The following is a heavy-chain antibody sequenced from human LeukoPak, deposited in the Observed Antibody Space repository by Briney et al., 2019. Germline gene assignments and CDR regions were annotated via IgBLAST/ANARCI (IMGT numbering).Heavy chain of an antibody. CDR1: GFTFSTYE. V-gene: IGHV3-48*03. CDR2: ISSSGSTI. D-gene: IGHD3-22*01. Sequence: GGSLRLSCAASGFTFSTYEMTWVRQSPGKGLEWVSYISSSGSTIYYADSVKGRFTISRDNSKNTLYLQMNSLRAEDTAVYYCAKVRPMIVVVTLFDYWGQGTLVTVSS. CDR3: AKVRPMIVVVTLFDY. J-gene: IGHJ4*02.